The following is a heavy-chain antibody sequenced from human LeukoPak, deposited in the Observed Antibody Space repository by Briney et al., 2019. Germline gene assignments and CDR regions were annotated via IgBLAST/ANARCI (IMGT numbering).Heavy chain of an antibody. J-gene: IGHJ3*02. CDR3: ASDILTGFDAFDI. Sequence: AGGSLRLSCAASGFTFSSYSMNWVRHAPGKGLEWVSSISSSSSYIYYADSVKGRFTISRDNAKNSLYLQMNSLRAEDTAVYYCASDILTGFDAFDIWGQGTMVTVSS. V-gene: IGHV3-21*01. D-gene: IGHD3-9*01. CDR2: ISSSSSYI. CDR1: GFTFSSYS.